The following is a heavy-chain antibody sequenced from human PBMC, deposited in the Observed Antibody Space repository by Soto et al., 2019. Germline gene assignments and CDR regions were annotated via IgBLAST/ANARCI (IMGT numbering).Heavy chain of an antibody. CDR3: ARGTVYYCPNDKCGFFFDH. Sequence: QVQLQESGSGLLKPSQTLSLDCSVSGDSLRRGFHHWSWIRQTPGKGLQLIGYIDTNGETHYDPSLRNRLNMSIVTTESRFSLKVPSVTAADTAVYYCARGTVYYCPNDKCGFFFDHWGQGALVTVTS. CDR1: GDSLRRGFHH. CDR2: IDTNGET. V-gene: IGHV4-31*03. J-gene: IGHJ4*02. D-gene: IGHD2-8*01.